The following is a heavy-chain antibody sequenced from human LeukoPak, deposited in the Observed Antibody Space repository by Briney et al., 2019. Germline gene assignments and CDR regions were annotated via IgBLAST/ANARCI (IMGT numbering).Heavy chain of an antibody. V-gene: IGHV3-33*01. D-gene: IGHD6-13*01. J-gene: IGHJ4*02. CDR3: ARDPISAAAVPYYFDY. CDR1: GFTFSNYG. Sequence: GRSLRLSCAASGFTFSNYGMHWVRQAPGKGLEWVAVIWFDGSNKYYADSVKGRFTISRDNSKNTLYLQMNSLRAEDTAMYYCARDPISAAAVPYYFDYWGQGTLVTVTS. CDR2: IWFDGSNK.